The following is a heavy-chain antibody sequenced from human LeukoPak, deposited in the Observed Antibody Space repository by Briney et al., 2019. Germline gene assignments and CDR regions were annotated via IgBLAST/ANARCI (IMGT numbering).Heavy chain of an antibody. D-gene: IGHD3-10*01. V-gene: IGHV1-24*01. CDR2: FDPEDGET. CDR1: GYTLTELS. CDR3: ARKSGSYYNGGAFDI. Sequence: RASVKVSCKVSGYTLTELSMHWVRQAPGKGLEWMGGFDPEDGETIYAQKFQGRVTMTEDTSTDTAYMELSSLRSEDTAVYYCARKSGSYYNGGAFDIWGQGTMVTVSS. J-gene: IGHJ3*02.